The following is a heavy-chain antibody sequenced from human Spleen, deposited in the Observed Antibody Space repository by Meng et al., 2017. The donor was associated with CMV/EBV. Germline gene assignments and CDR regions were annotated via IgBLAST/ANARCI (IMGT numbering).Heavy chain of an antibody. Sequence: LRLSCAASGFTFSSYGMHWVRQPPGKGLEWVAFLGFDGNNRYHADSVRGRFTISRDNSKNTLYLQMNSLTSEDTAVYYCAKGSSGYEWGQGVLVTVSS. CDR1: GFTFSSYG. V-gene: IGHV3-30*02. CDR3: AKGSSGYE. CDR2: LGFDGNNR. J-gene: IGHJ4*02. D-gene: IGHD5-12*01.